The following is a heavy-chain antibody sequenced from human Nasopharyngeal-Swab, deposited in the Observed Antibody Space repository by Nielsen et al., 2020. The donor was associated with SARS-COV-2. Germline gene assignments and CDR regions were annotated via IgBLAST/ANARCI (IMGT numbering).Heavy chain of an antibody. V-gene: IGHV4-34*01. CDR2: INHRGST. J-gene: IGHJ5*01. Sequence: SQTLSLTCAVYGGSFTDYYWTWIRPPPGKGLEWIGEINHRGSTNYNPSLKSRVTISADTSKNQFSLNLSSVTAADTAVYYCARGLVDVNMMLVVIGFSYWLDSWGQGTLVTVSS. CDR1: GGSFTDYY. CDR3: ARGLVDVNMMLVVIGFSYWLDS. D-gene: IGHD3-22*01.